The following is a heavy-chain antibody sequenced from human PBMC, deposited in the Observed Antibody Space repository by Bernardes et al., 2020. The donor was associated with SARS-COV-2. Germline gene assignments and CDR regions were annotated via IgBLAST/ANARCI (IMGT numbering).Heavy chain of an antibody. D-gene: IGHD3-3*01. CDR2: ISSTSYYM. V-gene: IGHV3-21*06. J-gene: IGHJ6*02. CDR3: ARDPSHYDFWSGYSTDFHHNMDV. CDR1: GFTFSSYS. Sequence: GGSLRLSCAASGFTFSSYSMNWVRQAPGKGLEWVSSISSTSYYMYYADSVKGRFAISRDNSKNSLHLQMNSLRAEDTAVYYCARDPSHYDFWSGYSTDFHHNMDVWGQGTTVTVSS.